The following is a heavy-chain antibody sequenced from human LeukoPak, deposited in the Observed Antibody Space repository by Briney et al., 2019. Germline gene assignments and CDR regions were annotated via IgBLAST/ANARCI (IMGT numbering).Heavy chain of an antibody. CDR2: ISSTSTTI. J-gene: IGHJ4*02. D-gene: IGHD5-12*01. CDR1: GFTFRYYM. V-gene: IGHV3-48*02. Sequence: GGSLRLSCAASGFTFRYYMMNWVRQAPGKGLEWVSYISSTSTTIYYADSVKCRFTISRDNAKKSLFLQMNSLRDEDTAVYYCVRLRGSGGFYYFGSWGQGTLVTVSS. CDR3: VRLRGSGGFYYFGS.